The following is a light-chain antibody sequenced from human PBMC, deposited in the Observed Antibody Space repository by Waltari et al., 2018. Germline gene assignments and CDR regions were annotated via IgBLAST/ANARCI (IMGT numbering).Light chain of an antibody. V-gene: IGKV1-33*01. Sequence: DIQMTQSPSSLSASVGDRVTITCQASQAITNYLNWYQQKPGQAPNLLISDASNLEVGVPSRVSVSGSGTHFTFTINSLQPEDIASYYCQQFDTLPLTFGGGTKVEIK. J-gene: IGKJ4*01. CDR1: QAITNY. CDR2: DAS. CDR3: QQFDTLPLT.